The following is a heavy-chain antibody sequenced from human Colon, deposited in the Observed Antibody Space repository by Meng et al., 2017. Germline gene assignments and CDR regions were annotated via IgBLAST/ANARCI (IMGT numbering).Heavy chain of an antibody. J-gene: IGHJ4*02. CDR1: GFTFSNAW. D-gene: IGHD6-19*01. V-gene: IGHV3-15*01. Sequence: GESLKISCAASGFTFSNAWMSWVRQAPGKGLEWVGRIKSKTDGGTTDYAAPVKGRFTISRDDSKNTLYLQMNSLKTEDTAVYYCTTVHSSGWTTTDCWGQGTLVTVSS. CDR2: IKSKTDGGTT. CDR3: TTVHSSGWTTTDC.